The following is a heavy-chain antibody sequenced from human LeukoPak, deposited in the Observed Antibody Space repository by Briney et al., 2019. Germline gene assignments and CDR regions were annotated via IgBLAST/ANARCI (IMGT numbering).Heavy chain of an antibody. CDR2: MYYSGST. J-gene: IGHJ5*02. V-gene: IGHV4-59*01. Sequence: PSETLSLTCTVSGGSISSYYWSWIRQPPGKGLEWIGSMYYSGSTDYNPSLKSRVTISVDTSKNQFSLKLSSVTAADTAVYHCARGGWELRGNWFDPWGQGTLVTVSS. CDR3: ARGGWELRGNWFDP. CDR1: GGSISSYY. D-gene: IGHD4-23*01.